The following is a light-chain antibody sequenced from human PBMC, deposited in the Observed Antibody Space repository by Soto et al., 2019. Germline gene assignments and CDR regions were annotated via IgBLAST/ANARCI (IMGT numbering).Light chain of an antibody. J-gene: IGKJ5*01. CDR3: QQYGSSPWIT. V-gene: IGKV3-20*01. Sequence: EIVLTQSPGTLSLSPGERATLSCRASQSVSSSYLAWYQQKPGQAPRLLIYVASSRATGIPDRFSGSGSGTDLALTLSILEPEDFAVYYCQQYGSSPWITFGQGTRLEIK. CDR1: QSVSSSY. CDR2: VAS.